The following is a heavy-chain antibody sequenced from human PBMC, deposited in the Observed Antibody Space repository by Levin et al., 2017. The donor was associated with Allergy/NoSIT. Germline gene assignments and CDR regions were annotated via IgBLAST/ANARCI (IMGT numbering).Heavy chain of an antibody. CDR2: IYYSGST. CDR1: GGSISSGDYY. Sequence: KSSETLSLTCTVSGGSISSGDYYWSWIRQPPGKGLEWIGYIYYSGSTYYNPSLKSRVTISVDTSKNQFSLKLSSVTAADTAVYYCAREVCSGGSCYPPNWFDPWGQGTLVTVSS. D-gene: IGHD2-15*01. V-gene: IGHV4-30-4*01. J-gene: IGHJ5*02. CDR3: AREVCSGGSCYPPNWFDP.